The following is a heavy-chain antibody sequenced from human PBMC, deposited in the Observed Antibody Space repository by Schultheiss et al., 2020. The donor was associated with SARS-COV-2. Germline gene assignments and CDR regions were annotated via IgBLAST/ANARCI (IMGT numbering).Heavy chain of an antibody. CDR3: AKYPRSGWYAGHFDY. Sequence: GGSLRLSCAASGFTFSNAWMSWVRQAPGKGLEWVGRIKSKTDGGTTDYAVPVKGRFTISRDDSKNTLYLQMNSLKTEDTAVYYCAKYPRSGWYAGHFDYWGQGTLVTVSS. V-gene: IGHV3-15*01. CDR2: IKSKTDGGTT. D-gene: IGHD6-19*01. CDR1: GFTFSNAW. J-gene: IGHJ4*02.